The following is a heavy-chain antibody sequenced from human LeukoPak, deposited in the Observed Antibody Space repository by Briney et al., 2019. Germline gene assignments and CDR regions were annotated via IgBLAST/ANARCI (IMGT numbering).Heavy chain of an antibody. D-gene: IGHD7-27*01. CDR1: GGSISSGGYY. V-gene: IGHV4-31*03. CDR3: ARGLTGDPLDY. Sequence: SETLSLTCTVSGGSISSGGYYWSWIRQHPGKGPEWIGYIYYSGSTYYNPSLKSRVTISVDTSKNQFSLKLSSVTAADTAVYYCARGLTGDPLDYWGQGTLVTVSS. J-gene: IGHJ4*02. CDR2: IYYSGST.